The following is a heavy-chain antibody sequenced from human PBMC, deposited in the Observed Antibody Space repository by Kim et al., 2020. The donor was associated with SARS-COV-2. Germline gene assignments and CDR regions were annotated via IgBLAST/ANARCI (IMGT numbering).Heavy chain of an antibody. D-gene: IGHD6-6*01. J-gene: IGHJ5*02. CDR2: MNPNSGNT. V-gene: IGHV1-8*01. CDR3: ARGSIAARQVRVRRGNWFDP. Sequence: ASVKVSCKASGYTFTSYDINWVRQATGQGLEWMGWMNPNSGNTGYAQKFQGRVTMTRNTSISSAYMELSSLRSEDTAVYYCARGSIAARQVRVRRGNWFDPWGQGTLVTVSS. CDR1: GYTFTSYD.